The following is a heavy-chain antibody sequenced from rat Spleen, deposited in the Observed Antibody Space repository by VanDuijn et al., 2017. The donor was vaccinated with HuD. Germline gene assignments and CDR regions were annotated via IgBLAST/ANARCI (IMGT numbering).Heavy chain of an antibody. CDR1: GFTFSSFP. V-gene: IGHV5-46*01. CDR3: AVAGYGY. D-gene: IGHD4-3*01. CDR2: ISTGDGST. Sequence: EVQLVESGGGLVLPGRSLKLSCAASGFTFSSFPMAWVRQALTKGLEWVATISTGDGSTYYRDSAKGRFTISRDNAENTAYLQMNSLWSEDTATYYWAVAGYGYWGQGVVVTVSS. J-gene: IGHJ2*01.